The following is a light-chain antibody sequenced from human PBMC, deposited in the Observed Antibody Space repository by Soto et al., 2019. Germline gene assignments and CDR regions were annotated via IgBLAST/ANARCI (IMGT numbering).Light chain of an antibody. CDR2: EVT. V-gene: IGLV2-8*01. CDR3: SSYAGSNYV. Sequence: QSALTQPPSASGSPGQSVTISCTGTSSDVGGYNYVSWYQQRPAKAPKVIIYEVTKRPSGVPDRFSGSKSGNTASLTVSGLQAEDEADYYCSSYAGSNYVFGTGTKVTVL. CDR1: SSDVGGYNY. J-gene: IGLJ1*01.